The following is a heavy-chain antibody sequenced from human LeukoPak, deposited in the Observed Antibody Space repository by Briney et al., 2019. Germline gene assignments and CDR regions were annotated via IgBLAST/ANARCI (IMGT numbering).Heavy chain of an antibody. D-gene: IGHD3-16*02. CDR2: IILIFGTA. Sequence: GASVKVSCKASGGTFSSYAISWVRQAPGQGLEWMGGIILIFGTANYAQKFLGRVTITADESTSTAYMELGSLRSEDTAVYYCAREGLTFGGVIADDAFDIWGQGTMVTVSS. J-gene: IGHJ3*02. CDR1: GGTFSSYA. CDR3: AREGLTFGGVIADDAFDI. V-gene: IGHV1-69*13.